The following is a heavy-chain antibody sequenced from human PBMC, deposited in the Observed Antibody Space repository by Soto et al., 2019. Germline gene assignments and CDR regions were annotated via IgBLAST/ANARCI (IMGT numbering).Heavy chain of an antibody. V-gene: IGHV3-30*18. CDR2: ISYDGSNK. Sequence: QVQLVESGGGVVQPGRSLRLSCAASGFTFSSYGMHWVRQAPGKGLEWVAVISYDGSNKYYADSVKGRFTISRDNSKNKLYLQMNSLRAEDTAVYYCAKKETYYSNYGGGMDVWGQGTTVTVSS. CDR1: GFTFSSYG. D-gene: IGHD4-4*01. J-gene: IGHJ6*02. CDR3: AKKETYYSNYGGGMDV.